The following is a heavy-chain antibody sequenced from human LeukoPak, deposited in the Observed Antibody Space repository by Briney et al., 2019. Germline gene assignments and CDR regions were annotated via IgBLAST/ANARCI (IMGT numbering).Heavy chain of an antibody. CDR3: ATIAARRFGY. V-gene: IGHV3-66*01. CDR2: IYSVGST. D-gene: IGHD6-6*01. J-gene: IGHJ4*02. Sequence: GGSLRLSCAASGFTVSGNYMSWVRQAPGKGLEWVSVIYSVGSTYYADSVKGRFTISRDSSKNTLYLQMDSLRPGDTAVYYCATIAARRFGYWGQGTLVTVSS. CDR1: GFTVSGNY.